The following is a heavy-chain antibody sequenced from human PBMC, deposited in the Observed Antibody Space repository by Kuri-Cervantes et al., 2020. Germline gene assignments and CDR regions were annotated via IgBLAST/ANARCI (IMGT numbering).Heavy chain of an antibody. CDR1: GGSISSYY. CDR2: INHSGST. D-gene: IGHD5-18*01. J-gene: IGHJ6*03. V-gene: IGHV4-34*01. CDR3: ASLRSGYSYYYYMDV. Sequence: GSLRLSCTVSGGSISSYYWSWIRQPPGKGLEWIGEINHSGSTNYNPSLKSRVTISVDTSKNQFSLKLSSVTAADTAVYYCASLRSGYSYYYYMDVWGKGTTVTVSS.